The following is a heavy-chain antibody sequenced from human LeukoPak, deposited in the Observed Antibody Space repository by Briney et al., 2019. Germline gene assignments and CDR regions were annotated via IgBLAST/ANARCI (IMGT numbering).Heavy chain of an antibody. CDR2: ISGYGATT. CDR3: PRSFRPFNSAPWFLRFDS. CDR1: GFPFRSYA. D-gene: IGHD3-22*01. V-gene: IGHV3-23*01. Sequence: GGSLRLSCAASGFPFRSYAMTCLRQAPGEGLECVSSISGYGATTYHADSVKGRFTISRDNAKNTVYLQISTLGAEDTAVYHCPRSFRPFNSAPWFLRFDSWGPRTLVTVSS. J-gene: IGHJ4*02.